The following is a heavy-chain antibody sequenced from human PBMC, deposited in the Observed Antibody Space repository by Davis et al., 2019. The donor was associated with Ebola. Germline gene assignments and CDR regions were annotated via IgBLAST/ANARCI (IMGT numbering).Heavy chain of an antibody. V-gene: IGHV3-21*01. CDR2: ISSSSNYI. J-gene: IGHJ6*02. Sequence: GESLKISCAASGFTFSSNSMNWVRQAPGKGLEWVSFISSSSNYIYYADSVKGRFTISRDNSKNLLLLEMGSLRAEDTAVYYCAREGFYFYGMDVWGQGTTVTVSS. D-gene: IGHD2/OR15-2a*01. CDR1: GFTFSSNS. CDR3: AREGFYFYGMDV.